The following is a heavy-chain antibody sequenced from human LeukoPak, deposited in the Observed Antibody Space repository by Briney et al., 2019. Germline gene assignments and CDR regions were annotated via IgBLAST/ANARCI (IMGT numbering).Heavy chain of an antibody. CDR3: ARHHSSDYVRLDI. D-gene: IGHD4-11*01. V-gene: IGHV4-39*01. CDR2: IYYSGST. Sequence: SETLSLTCTVSGGSISSSSYYWGWIRQPPGKGLEWIGSIYYSGSTYYNPSLKSRVTISVDTSKNQFSLKLSSVTAADTAVYYCARHHSSDYVRLDIWGQGTMVTVSS. J-gene: IGHJ3*02. CDR1: GGSISSSSYY.